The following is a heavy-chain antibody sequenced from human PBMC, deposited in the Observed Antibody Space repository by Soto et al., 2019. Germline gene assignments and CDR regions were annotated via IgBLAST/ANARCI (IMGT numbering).Heavy chain of an antibody. CDR2: INPSGGST. CDR1: GYTFTSYY. D-gene: IGHD6-13*01. CDR3: AVEGDVASTDIQAAGNYYGMAV. J-gene: IGHJ6*02. V-gene: IGHV1-46*01. Sequence: ASVKVSCKASGYTFTSYYMHWVRQAPGQGLEWMGIINPSGGSTSYAQKFQGRVTMTRDTSTSTVYMELSSLRSEDTAVYYCAVEGDVASTDIQAAGNYYGMAVWGQGTTVTVSS.